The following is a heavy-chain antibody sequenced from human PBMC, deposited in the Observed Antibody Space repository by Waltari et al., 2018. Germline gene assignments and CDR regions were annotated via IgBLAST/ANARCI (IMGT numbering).Heavy chain of an antibody. CDR1: GFTFSSYA. CDR2: ISYDGSNK. CDR3: ARGFGVAAALDY. V-gene: IGHV3-30-3*01. Sequence: QVQLVESGGGVVQPGRSLRLSCAASGFTFSSYAMHWVRQAPGKGLEWVAVISYDGSNKYYADSEKGRFTISRDNSKNTLYLQMNSMRAEDTAVYYCARGFGVAAALDYWGQGTLVTVSS. J-gene: IGHJ4*02. D-gene: IGHD6-13*01.